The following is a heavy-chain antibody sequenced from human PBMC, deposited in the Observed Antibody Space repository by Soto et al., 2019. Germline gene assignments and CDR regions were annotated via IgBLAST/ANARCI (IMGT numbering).Heavy chain of an antibody. V-gene: IGHV4-39*01. CDR1: GGSISSSSYY. CDR2: IYYSGST. J-gene: IGHJ3*02. D-gene: IGHD3-22*01. Sequence: QLQLQESGPGLVKPSETLSLTCTVSGGSISSSSYYWGWIRQPPGKGLEWIGSIYYSGSTYYNPSLKSRVTISVDTSKNQFSLKLSSVTAADTAVYYCASSPFTMIVVVTIDAFDIWGQGTMVTVSS. CDR3: ASSPFTMIVVVTIDAFDI.